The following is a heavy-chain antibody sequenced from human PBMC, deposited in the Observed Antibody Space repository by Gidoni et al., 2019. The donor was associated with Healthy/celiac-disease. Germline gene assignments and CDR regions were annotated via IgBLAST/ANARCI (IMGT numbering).Heavy chain of an antibody. D-gene: IGHD2-2*01. J-gene: IGHJ4*02. V-gene: IGHV4-30-4*01. Sequence: QVQLQESGPGLVKPSQTLSLTCTVSGGSISSGDYYWSWIRQPPGKGLEWIGYIYYSGSTYYNPSLKSRVTISVDTSKNQFSLKLSSVTAADTAVYYCARALPAAMFGQDYSLEGWGQGTLVTVSS. CDR2: IYYSGST. CDR3: ARALPAAMFGQDYSLEG. CDR1: GGSISSGDYY.